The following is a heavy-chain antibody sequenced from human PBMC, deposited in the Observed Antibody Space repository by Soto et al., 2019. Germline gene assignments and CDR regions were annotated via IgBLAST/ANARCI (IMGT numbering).Heavy chain of an antibody. V-gene: IGHV1-18*01. CDR3: VRDRDSDTWPSRDV. Sequence: GGSLKISCQDSGYEFTTKWISWVRQAPGQGLEWMGWISAKNGDTNYAQKFQGRVIMTTDTSTSTAYMELRSLRSDDTAVYYCVRDRDSDTWPSRDVWGQGTTVTVSS. CDR1: GYEFTTKW. D-gene: IGHD1-26*01. J-gene: IGHJ6*02. CDR2: ISAKNGDT.